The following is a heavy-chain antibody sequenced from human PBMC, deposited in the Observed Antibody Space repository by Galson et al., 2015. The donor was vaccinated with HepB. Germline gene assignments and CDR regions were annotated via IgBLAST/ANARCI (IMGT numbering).Heavy chain of an antibody. CDR1: GFTFSIYG. Sequence: SLRLSCAASGFTFSIYGMHWVRQAPGKGLEWVAVIWYDGSNKYYADSVKGRFTISRDNSKNTLYLQMNSLRAEDTAVYYCARDFGVHQVPFSRLGGFGPWGQGTLVTVSS. D-gene: IGHD3-10*01. V-gene: IGHV3-33*01. J-gene: IGHJ5*02. CDR3: ARDFGVHQVPFSRLGGFGP. CDR2: IWYDGSNK.